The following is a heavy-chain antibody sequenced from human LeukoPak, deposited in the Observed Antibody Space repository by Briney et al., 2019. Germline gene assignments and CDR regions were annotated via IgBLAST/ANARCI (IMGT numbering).Heavy chain of an antibody. V-gene: IGHV4-59*01. D-gene: IGHD3-22*01. CDR2: IYYSGST. Sequence: PSETLSLTCTVSGGSISSYYWNWIRQPPGKGLEWIGYIYYSGSTNYNPSLKSRVTISVDVSKNQFSLKLRSVTAADTAVYFCARDLRKYYYDSSAYYEKAYDAFDIWGQGTMVTVSS. CDR1: GGSISSYY. CDR3: ARDLRKYYYDSSAYYEKAYDAFDI. J-gene: IGHJ3*02.